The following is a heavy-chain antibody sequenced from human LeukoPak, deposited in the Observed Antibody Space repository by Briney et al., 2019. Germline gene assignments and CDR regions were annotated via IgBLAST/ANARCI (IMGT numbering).Heavy chain of an antibody. CDR3: ARTSATGATYFDY. J-gene: IGHJ4*02. CDR2: IYSSGST. CDR1: GXSIGTYY. V-gene: IGHV4-4*07. D-gene: IGHD1-26*01. Sequence: SETLSLTCTVSGXSIGTYYWSWIRQPAGKGLEWIGRIYSSGSTHYNPSLESRVTMSVDTSKNQFSLKVSFVTAADTAVYYCARTSATGATYFDYWGQGTLVTVSS.